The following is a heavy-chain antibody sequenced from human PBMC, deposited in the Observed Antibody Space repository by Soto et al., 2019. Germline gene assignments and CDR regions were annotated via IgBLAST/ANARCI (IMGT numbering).Heavy chain of an antibody. CDR1: GYTFTSYY. CDR3: ARDLISAATSGFDP. Sequence: ASVKVSCKASGYTFTSYYMHWVRQAPGQGLEWMGWISACGGNTSYAQKFQGRVTMTTDTSTSTAYMELRSLRSDDTAVYYCARDLISAATSGFDPWGQGTLVTVSS. D-gene: IGHD2-15*01. J-gene: IGHJ5*02. CDR2: ISACGGNT. V-gene: IGHV1-18*04.